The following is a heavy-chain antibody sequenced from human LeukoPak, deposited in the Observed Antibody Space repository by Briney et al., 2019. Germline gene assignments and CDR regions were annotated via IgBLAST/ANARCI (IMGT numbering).Heavy chain of an antibody. CDR3: ARHYYDSSGYYSCDY. Sequence: PGGSLTLSCAASGXTFSSYSMNWVRQAPGKGLEWVSSIISSGSYMYYADSVKGRFTISRDNAKNSLYLQMNSLRAEDTAVYYCARHYYDSSGYYSCDYWGQGTLVIVSS. J-gene: IGHJ4*02. CDR1: GXTFSSYS. D-gene: IGHD3-22*01. V-gene: IGHV3-21*06. CDR2: IISSGSYM.